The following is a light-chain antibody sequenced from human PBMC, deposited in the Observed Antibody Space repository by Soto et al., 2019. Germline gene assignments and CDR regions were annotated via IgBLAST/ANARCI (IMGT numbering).Light chain of an antibody. Sequence: QAVVIQPPSASGTPGQRVTISCSGSSSNIGSNAVNWFQQVPGTAPKLLIYTNDQRPSGVPDRFSGSKSGTSASLAISGLQSEDEADYYCAGWDDSLNAWVFGGGTQLTVL. CDR3: AGWDDSLNAWV. CDR1: SSNIGSNA. J-gene: IGLJ3*02. CDR2: TND. V-gene: IGLV1-44*01.